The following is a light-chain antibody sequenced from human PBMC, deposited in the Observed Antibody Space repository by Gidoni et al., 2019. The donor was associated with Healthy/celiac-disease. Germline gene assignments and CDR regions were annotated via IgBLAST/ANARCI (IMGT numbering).Light chain of an antibody. CDR3: QQYNNWRPRT. Sequence: EIVMTQSPATLSVSPGERATLSCRASQSVSSNLAWYQPKPGQAPRLLIYGASTRATGIPARVSGSGSGTEFTLTNSSRQTEDFAVYYCQQYNNWRPRTFGGGTKVEIK. V-gene: IGKV3D-15*01. CDR2: GAS. CDR1: QSVSSN. J-gene: IGKJ4*01.